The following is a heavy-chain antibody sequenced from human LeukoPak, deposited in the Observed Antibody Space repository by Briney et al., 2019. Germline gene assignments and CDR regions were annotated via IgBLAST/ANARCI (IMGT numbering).Heavy chain of an antibody. V-gene: IGHV4-34*01. CDR2: INHSGST. J-gene: IGHJ5*02. D-gene: IGHD3-9*01. CDR3: ARHPRSYDILTGYYTTGWFDP. Sequence: SSETLSLTCAVYGGSFSGYYWSWIRQPPGKGLEWIGEINHSGSTNYNPSLKSRVTISVDTSKNQFSLKLSSVTAADTAVYYCARHPRSYDILTGYYTTGWFDPWGQGTLVTVSS. CDR1: GGSFSGYY.